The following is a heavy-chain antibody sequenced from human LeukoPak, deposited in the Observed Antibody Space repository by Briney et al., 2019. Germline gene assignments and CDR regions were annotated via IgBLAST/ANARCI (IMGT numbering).Heavy chain of an antibody. J-gene: IGHJ6*03. CDR2: INHSGST. CDR1: GGSFSGYY. D-gene: IGHD4-17*01. V-gene: IGHV4-34*01. Sequence: SETLSLTCAVYGGSFSGYYWSWIRQPPGKGLEWIGEINHSGSTNYNPSLKSRVTISVDTSKNQFSLKLSSVTAAGTAVYYCASLRRQPYYYYYYMDVWGKGTTVTVSS. CDR3: ASLRRQPYYYYYYMDV.